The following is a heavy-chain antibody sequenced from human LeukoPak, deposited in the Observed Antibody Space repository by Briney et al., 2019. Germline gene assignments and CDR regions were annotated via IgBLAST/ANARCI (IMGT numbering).Heavy chain of an antibody. CDR1: GGSFSGYY. CDR3: ARVTVGALDY. D-gene: IGHD1-26*01. J-gene: IGHJ4*02. CDR2: INHSGST. Sequence: PSETLSLTCAVYGGSFSGYYWSWIRQPPGKGLEWIGEINHSGSTNYNPSLKSRVSISVDTSRNQFSLRLRSVAADTAVYYCARVTVGALDYWGQGTLVTVSS. V-gene: IGHV4-34*01.